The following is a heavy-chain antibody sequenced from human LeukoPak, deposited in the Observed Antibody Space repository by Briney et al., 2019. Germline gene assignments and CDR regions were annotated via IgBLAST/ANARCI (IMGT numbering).Heavy chain of an antibody. CDR1: GFTFSSNA. CDR2: ISGSGGNT. CDR3: AKAVGSGWRYYFDY. Sequence: AGSLRLSCAASGFTFSSNAMIWVRQAPGKGLEWVSVISGSGGNTYYADSVKGRLTISRDNSKNTLYLQMNSLRAEDTAVYYCAKAVGSGWRYYFDYWGQGTLVTVSS. J-gene: IGHJ4*02. D-gene: IGHD6-19*01. V-gene: IGHV3-23*01.